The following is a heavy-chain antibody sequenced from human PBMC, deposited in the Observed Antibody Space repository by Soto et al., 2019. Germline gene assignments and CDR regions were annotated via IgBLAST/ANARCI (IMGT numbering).Heavy chain of an antibody. Sequence: PSETLSLTCTVSGGSISSGGYYWSWIRQHPGKGLEWIGYIYYSGSTYYNPSLKSRVTISVDTSKNQFSLKLSSVTAADTAVYYCARDGRFLEWLLPNYYYYGMDVWGQGTTVTVSS. CDR3: ARDGRFLEWLLPNYYYYGMDV. CDR2: IYYSGST. D-gene: IGHD3-3*01. CDR1: GGSISSGGYY. J-gene: IGHJ6*02. V-gene: IGHV4-31*03.